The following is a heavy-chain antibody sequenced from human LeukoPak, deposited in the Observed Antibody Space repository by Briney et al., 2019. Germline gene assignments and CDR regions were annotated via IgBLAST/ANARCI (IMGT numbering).Heavy chain of an antibody. Sequence: GGSLRLSCAVSGITFSDYYMSWIRQAPGKGLEWVSYISSSGSTIHYADSVKGRFTISRDNAKNSLYLQMNSLRAEDTAVYYCARVIRGTNWLDPWGQGTLVTVSS. CDR3: ARVIRGTNWLDP. CDR2: ISSSGSTI. D-gene: IGHD2-8*01. CDR1: GITFSDYY. J-gene: IGHJ5*02. V-gene: IGHV3-11*01.